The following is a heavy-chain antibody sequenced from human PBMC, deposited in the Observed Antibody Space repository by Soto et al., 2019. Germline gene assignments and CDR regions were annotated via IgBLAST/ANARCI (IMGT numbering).Heavy chain of an antibody. CDR3: ARDYHANFDY. CDR1: GFTFSNYW. CDR2: IKQDGSEK. V-gene: IGHV3-7*01. Sequence: EVHLVESGGGLVQPGGSLRLSCAASGFTFSNYWMHWVRQAPGRGLEWVARIKQDGSEKYYMDSVKGRFTITKDNAKNLLYLKFNRMRAEDTAVYYWARDYHANFDYWGQGTLVTVSS. J-gene: IGHJ4*02.